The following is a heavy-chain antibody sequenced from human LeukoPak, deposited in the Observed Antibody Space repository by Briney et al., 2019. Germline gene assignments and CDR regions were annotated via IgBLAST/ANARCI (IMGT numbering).Heavy chain of an antibody. D-gene: IGHD6-13*01. CDR3: ARGRPIAGAVLNLDY. CDR2: INHSGST. CDR1: GGSFGGYY. J-gene: IGHJ4*02. V-gene: IGHV4-34*01. Sequence: SETLSLTCAVYGGSFGGYYWSWIRQPPGKGLEWIGEINHSGSTNYNPSLKSRVTISVDTSKNQFSLKLSSVTAADTAVYYCARGRPIAGAVLNLDYWGQGTLVTVSS.